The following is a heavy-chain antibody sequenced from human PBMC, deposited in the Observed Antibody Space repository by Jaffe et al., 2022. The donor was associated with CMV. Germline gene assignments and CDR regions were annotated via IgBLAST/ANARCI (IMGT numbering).Heavy chain of an antibody. CDR1: GGSISSYY. CDR2: IYYSGST. D-gene: IGHD6-19*01. CDR3: ARDGGSGWNWFDP. V-gene: IGHV4-59*01. J-gene: IGHJ5*02. Sequence: QVQLQESGPGLVKPSETLSLTCTVSGGSISSYYWSWIRQPPGKGLEWIGYIYYSGSTNYNPSLKSRVTISVDTSKNQFSLKLSSVTAADTAVYYCARDGGSGWNWFDPWGQGTLVTVSS.